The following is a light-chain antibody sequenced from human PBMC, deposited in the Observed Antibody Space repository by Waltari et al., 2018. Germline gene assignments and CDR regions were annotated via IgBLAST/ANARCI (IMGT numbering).Light chain of an antibody. Sequence: DIQMTQSPSSLSVSVGDRVTITCQASQGIVYFLNWYQHKSGKAPKLLIYDASNLETGVPSRFSGSGSGTDFTFTITSLQPEDIASYYCQQYHNFPLTFGQGTRLEIK. J-gene: IGKJ5*01. V-gene: IGKV1-33*01. CDR1: QGIVYF. CDR2: DAS. CDR3: QQYHNFPLT.